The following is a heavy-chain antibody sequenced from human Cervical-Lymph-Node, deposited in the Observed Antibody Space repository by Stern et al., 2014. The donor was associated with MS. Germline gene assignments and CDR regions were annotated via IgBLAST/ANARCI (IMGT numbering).Heavy chain of an antibody. Sequence: QLVQSGAEVKKPGESLKISCKGSGYSFATYWIGWVRQMPGKGLEWMGIIYPGDSDTRYRPSFQRHVTILADKSISTAYLHWSSLKASDTAMYYCARPGDDTAKYGLDVWGQGTTVTVSS. CDR1: GYSFATYW. CDR3: ARPGDDTAKYGLDV. V-gene: IGHV5-51*03. D-gene: IGHD5-18*01. CDR2: IYPGDSDT. J-gene: IGHJ6*02.